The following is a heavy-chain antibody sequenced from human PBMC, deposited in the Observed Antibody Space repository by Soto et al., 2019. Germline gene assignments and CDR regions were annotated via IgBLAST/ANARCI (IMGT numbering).Heavy chain of an antibody. D-gene: IGHD6-19*01. Sequence: QVQLVESGGGVVQPGRSLRLSCAASGFTFRIYAIHWVRQAPGKGLEWVAVISYDGSNEYYADSVKGRFTISRDNSKNTLYLQMNSLRAEDTAVYYCATLAVAGEGSDYWGQGTLVTVSS. CDR3: ATLAVAGEGSDY. CDR2: ISYDGSNE. J-gene: IGHJ4*02. V-gene: IGHV3-30-3*01. CDR1: GFTFRIYA.